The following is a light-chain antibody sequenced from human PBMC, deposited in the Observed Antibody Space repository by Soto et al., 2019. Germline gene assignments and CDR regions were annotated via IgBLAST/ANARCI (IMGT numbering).Light chain of an antibody. J-gene: IGKJ1*01. Sequence: EIVMTQSPATLSVSPGERATLSCRASQSVNSNLVWYQQKPGQAPRLLIYGASTRATGIPGRFSGSGYGTEFPLTLSSLQSEDFAVYYCQQYNNWLLTFGQGTKVEIK. CDR1: QSVNSN. V-gene: IGKV3-15*01. CDR2: GAS. CDR3: QQYNNWLLT.